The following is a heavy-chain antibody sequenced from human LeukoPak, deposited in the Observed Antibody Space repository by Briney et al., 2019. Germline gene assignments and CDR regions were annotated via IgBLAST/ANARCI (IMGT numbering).Heavy chain of an antibody. CDR3: ARGPGYFDY. Sequence: PGGSLRLSCVASGFTFSSYAMHWVRQAPGKGLEWVAGTSYDGSNKYYADSVKGRFTISRDNSKNTLYLQMNSLRAEDTAVYYCARGPGYFDYWGQGTLVTVSS. J-gene: IGHJ4*02. CDR1: GFTFSSYA. V-gene: IGHV3-30-3*01. D-gene: IGHD3-10*01. CDR2: TSYDGSNK.